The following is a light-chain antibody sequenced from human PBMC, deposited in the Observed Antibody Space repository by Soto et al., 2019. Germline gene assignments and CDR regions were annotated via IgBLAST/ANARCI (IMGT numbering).Light chain of an antibody. J-gene: IGKJ2*01. CDR1: QSVLYSSNNKNY. V-gene: IGKV4-1*01. CDR3: QQYYSTLYT. Sequence: DIVMTQSPESLAVSLGKRATINCKSSQSVLYSSNNKNYLAWYQQKPGQPPKLLIYWASTRESGVPDRFSGSGSGTDFTLTISSLQAEDVAVYYCQQYYSTLYTFGQGTKLEIK. CDR2: WAS.